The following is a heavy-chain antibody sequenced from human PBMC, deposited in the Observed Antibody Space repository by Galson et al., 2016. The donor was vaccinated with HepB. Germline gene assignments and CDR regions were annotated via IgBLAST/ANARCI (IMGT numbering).Heavy chain of an antibody. D-gene: IGHD4-23*01. CDR3: ARDFHDYGGHSVRYFDL. CDR2: TYYRSKWYK. V-gene: IGHV6-1*01. J-gene: IGHJ2*01. CDR1: GDSVSSNSAA. Sequence: CAISGDSVSSNSAAWNWIRQSPSRGLEWLGRTYYRSKWYKDYAVSVRVRITINPDTSKNQLSLQLGSVTPDDTAVYYCARDFHDYGGHSVRYFDLWGRGTLVTVSS.